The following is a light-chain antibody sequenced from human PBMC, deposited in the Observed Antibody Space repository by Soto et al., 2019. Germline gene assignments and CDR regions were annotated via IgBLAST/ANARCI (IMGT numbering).Light chain of an antibody. J-gene: IGLJ2*01. CDR2: SNN. V-gene: IGLV1-44*01. Sequence: QPVLTQPPSASGTPGQRVTISCSGSSSNIGSNTVNWYQLLPGTAPKLLIQSNNQRPSGVPDRFSGSKSGTSASLAISGLQSEDEADYYCAAWDDSLNGVVFGGGTKLTVL. CDR3: AAWDDSLNGVV. CDR1: SSNIGSNT.